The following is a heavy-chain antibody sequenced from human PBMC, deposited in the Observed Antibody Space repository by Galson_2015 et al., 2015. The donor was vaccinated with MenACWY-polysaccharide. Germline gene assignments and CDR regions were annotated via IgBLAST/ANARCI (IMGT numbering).Heavy chain of an antibody. Sequence: ETLSLTCTVSGGSISRYYWSWIRPPPGKGLEWIGYISYTGTTNYNSSLRSRVTISVDTSKNQYSLKLSSVTAADTAVYYCARDGAHYYYYMDVWGKGTTVTVSS. V-gene: IGHV4-59*01. CDR3: ARDGAHYYYYMDV. J-gene: IGHJ6*03. D-gene: IGHD1-26*01. CDR1: GGSISRYY. CDR2: ISYTGTT.